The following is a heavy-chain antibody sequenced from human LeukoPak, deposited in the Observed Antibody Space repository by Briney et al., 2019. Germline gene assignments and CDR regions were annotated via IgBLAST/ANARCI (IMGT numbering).Heavy chain of an antibody. J-gene: IGHJ4*02. CDR2: ISGYNGNT. Sequence: ASVKVSCKASGYTFSSYGIAWGRQAPGQGLEWRGWISGYNGNTNYAQKLQGRVSMTTDTSTTTAYMELRSLTSDDTALYYCARSSLGTITAGPFDYWGQGTLVTVSS. CDR3: ARSSLGTITAGPFDY. V-gene: IGHV1-18*01. CDR1: GYTFSSYG. D-gene: IGHD5-12*01.